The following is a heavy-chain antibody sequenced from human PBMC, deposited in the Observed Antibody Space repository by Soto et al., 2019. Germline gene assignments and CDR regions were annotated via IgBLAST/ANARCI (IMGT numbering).Heavy chain of an antibody. CDR3: ARMGYDFWSGYKTYYMDD. J-gene: IGHJ6*03. CDR2: MNPNSGNT. CDR1: GYTFTSYD. D-gene: IGHD3-3*01. Sequence: GASVKVSCKASGYTFTSYDINWVRQATGQGLEWMGWMNPNSGNTGYAQKFQGRVTMTRNTSISTAYMELSSLRSEDTAVYYCARMGYDFWSGYKTYYMDDWGKGTTVTVSS. V-gene: IGHV1-8*01.